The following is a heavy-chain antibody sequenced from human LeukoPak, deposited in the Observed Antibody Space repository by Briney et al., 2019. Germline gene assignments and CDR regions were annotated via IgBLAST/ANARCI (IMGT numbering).Heavy chain of an antibody. CDR2: MNHNSGNT. CDR3: ARGKRYCSSTSCYDIDY. V-gene: IGHV1-8*03. J-gene: IGHJ4*02. D-gene: IGHD2-2*01. CDR1: GYTFTSYD. Sequence: ASVKVSCKASGYTFTSYDINWVRQATGQGLEWMGWMNHNSGNTGYAQKFQGRVTITRNTSISTAYMELSSLRSEDTAVYYCARGKRYCSSTSCYDIDYWGQGTLVTVSS.